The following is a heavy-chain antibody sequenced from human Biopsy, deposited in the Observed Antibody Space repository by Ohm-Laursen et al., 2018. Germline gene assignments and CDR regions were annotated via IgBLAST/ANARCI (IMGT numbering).Heavy chain of an antibody. V-gene: IGHV1-46*01. J-gene: IGHJ4*02. CDR3: ARAVAGTGGVFDS. D-gene: IGHD6-19*01. CDR2: INPSGGST. Sequence: SVSASCTPSGYIFTSYYIHWVRQAPGQGLEWMASINPSGGSTTYAQRFQGRLIMTRDTSTSSIYMELSSLRSEDTAIYFCARAVAGTGGVFDSWGQGTLVTVSS. CDR1: GYIFTSYY.